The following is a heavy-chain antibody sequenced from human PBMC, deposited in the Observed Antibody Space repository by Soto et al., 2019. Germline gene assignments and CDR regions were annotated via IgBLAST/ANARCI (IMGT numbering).Heavy chain of an antibody. CDR1: GYTSTSHY. V-gene: IGHV1-46*01. CDR3: ARVPIDYGGNGYFDY. D-gene: IGHD4-17*01. Sequence: ASVKVSCKASGYTSTSHYMHWVRQAPGQGLEWMGIINPSGGSTNYAQKFQGRVTLTRDTSTSTLYMELSSLRSEDTAVYYCARVPIDYGGNGYFDYWGQGTLVTVSS. J-gene: IGHJ4*02. CDR2: INPSGGST.